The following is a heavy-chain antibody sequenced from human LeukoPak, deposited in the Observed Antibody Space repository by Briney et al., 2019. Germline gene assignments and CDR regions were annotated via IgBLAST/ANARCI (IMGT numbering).Heavy chain of an antibody. J-gene: IGHJ4*01. CDR2: IKSDGTTI. CDR1: GFTFTSYW. D-gene: IGHD1-26*01. CDR3: ARAMRGANYYSY. V-gene: IGHV3-74*01. Sequence: GGSLRLSCAASGFTFTSYWMHWVRQVPGKGLVWVSRIKSDGTTIAYADSVKGRFTISRDNAKYTVYLQMNSLRVEDTAVYFCARAMRGANYYSYWGHGTLVTVPS.